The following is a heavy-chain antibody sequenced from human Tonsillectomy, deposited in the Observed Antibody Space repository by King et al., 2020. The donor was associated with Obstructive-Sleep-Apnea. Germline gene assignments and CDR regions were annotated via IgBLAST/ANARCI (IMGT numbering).Heavy chain of an antibody. CDR2: VYYRGST. CDR1: GGSISRSHDY. V-gene: IGHV4-39*07. J-gene: IGHJ6*02. Sequence: QLQLQESGPGLVKPSETLSLTCTVSGGSISRSHDYLGWIRQPPGKGLEWIGGVYYRGSTYYNPSLKSPVPISVDTSKNQISLSLSSVTAAQTAVYFCARDKSTTTYAMDVWGQGTTVIVSS. D-gene: IGHD5/OR15-5a*01. CDR3: ARDKSTTTYAMDV.